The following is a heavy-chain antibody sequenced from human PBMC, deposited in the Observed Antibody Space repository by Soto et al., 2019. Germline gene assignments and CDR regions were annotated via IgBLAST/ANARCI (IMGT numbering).Heavy chain of an antibody. V-gene: IGHV3-30-3*01. D-gene: IGHD1-26*01. Sequence: QVQLVESGGGVVQPGRSLRLSCAASGFTFSSYAMHWVRQAPGKGLEWVAVISYDGSNKYYADSVKGRFTISRDNSKNTLYLQMNSLRAEDTAVYYCARDSEWELAFWGQGTLFTVSS. CDR2: ISYDGSNK. CDR3: ARDSEWELAF. CDR1: GFTFSSYA. J-gene: IGHJ4*02.